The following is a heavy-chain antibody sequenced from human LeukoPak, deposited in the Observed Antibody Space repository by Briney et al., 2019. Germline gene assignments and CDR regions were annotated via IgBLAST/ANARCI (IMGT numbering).Heavy chain of an antibody. CDR2: IFSST. V-gene: IGHV3-53*01. Sequence: GGSLRLSCTVSGFTVSSNSMSWVRQAPGKGLEWVSFIFSSTHYSDSVKGRFTISRDNAKNSLYLQMNSLRGEDTAVYYCARGHTMIAFGGGQGTLVTVSS. J-gene: IGHJ4*02. D-gene: IGHD3-22*01. CDR1: GFTVSSNS. CDR3: ARGHTMIAFG.